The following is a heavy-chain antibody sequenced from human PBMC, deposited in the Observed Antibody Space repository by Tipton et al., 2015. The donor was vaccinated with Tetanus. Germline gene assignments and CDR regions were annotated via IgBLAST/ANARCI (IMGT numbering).Heavy chain of an antibody. CDR3: ARDQGLEYSSSFWSPQQDYYFNYGMNV. D-gene: IGHD6-13*01. J-gene: IGHJ6*02. V-gene: IGHV4-4*02. CDR1: GGSISSSNW. CDR2: IYHSGST. Sequence: TLFLTCAVSGGSISSSNWWSWVRQPPGKGLEWIGEIYHSGSTNYNPSLKSRVTISVGKSKNQFSLKLSSVTAADTAVYYCARDQGLEYSSSFWSPQQDYYFNYGMNVWGQETTGTVSS.